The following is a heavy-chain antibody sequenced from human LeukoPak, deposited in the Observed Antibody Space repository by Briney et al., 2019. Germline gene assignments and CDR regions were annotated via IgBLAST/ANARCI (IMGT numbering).Heavy chain of an antibody. CDR3: ARGVNYYDNFFDY. CDR2: ISPIFDTT. J-gene: IGHJ4*02. D-gene: IGHD3-22*01. CDR1: GGAFNSYA. Sequence: SVKVSCKASGGAFNSYAISWVRQVPGQRLEWMGRISPIFDTTNYAQKFQGRVTITTDELKSTAYMELSSLRSEDTAVYYCARGVNYYDNFFDYWGQGTLVTVSS. V-gene: IGHV1-69*05.